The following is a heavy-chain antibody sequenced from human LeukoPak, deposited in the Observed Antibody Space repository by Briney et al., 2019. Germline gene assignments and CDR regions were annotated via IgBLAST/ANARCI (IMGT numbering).Heavy chain of an antibody. CDR2: IKEDGSEK. D-gene: IGHD6-13*01. CDR3: AREIGSAARGR. V-gene: IGHV3-7*05. CDR1: GYTFTSYG. Sequence: SCKATGYTFTSYGISWVRQAPGKGLEWVANIKEDGSEKYYVDSVKGRFTISRDNAKNSVHLQMKSLRAEDTAMYYCAREIGSAARGRWGQGTLVIVS. J-gene: IGHJ4*02.